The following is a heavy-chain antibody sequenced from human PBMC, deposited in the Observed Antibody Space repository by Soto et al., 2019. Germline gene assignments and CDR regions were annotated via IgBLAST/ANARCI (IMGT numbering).Heavy chain of an antibody. Sequence: KTSETLSLTCIVSGGSISSVTYYWGWIRQPPGKGPEWIGSISYSGSTYYNPSLKSRVTISVDPSKNQFSLKLRSVTAADTAVYYCARQHYYGSGNYWGQGTLVTVSS. CDR1: GGSISSVTYY. CDR2: ISYSGST. J-gene: IGHJ4*02. D-gene: IGHD3-10*01. CDR3: ARQHYYGSGNY. V-gene: IGHV4-39*01.